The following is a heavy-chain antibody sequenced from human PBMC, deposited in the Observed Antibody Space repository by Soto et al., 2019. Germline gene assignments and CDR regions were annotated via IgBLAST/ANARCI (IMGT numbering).Heavy chain of an antibody. V-gene: IGHV3-11*01. CDR2: ISSSGSTI. J-gene: IGHJ4*02. CDR1: GFTFSDYY. D-gene: IGHD2-2*01. CDR3: ASPLPWGVAEGRDY. Sequence: GGSLRLSCAASGFTFSDYYMSWIRQAPGKGLEWVSYISSSGSTIYYADSVKGRFTISRDNAKNSLYLQMNSLRAEDTAVYYCASPLPWGVAEGRDYWGQGTLVTVSS.